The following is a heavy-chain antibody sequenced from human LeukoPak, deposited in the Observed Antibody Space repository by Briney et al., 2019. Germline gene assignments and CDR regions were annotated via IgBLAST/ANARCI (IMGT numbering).Heavy chain of an antibody. CDR1: GYTFTIYC. D-gene: IGHD3-22*01. CDR3: ARVSYYGMDV. J-gene: IGHJ6*02. CDR2: ISSYNGHT. V-gene: IGHV1-18*01. Sequence: VSVKLSCKASGYTFTIYCASWVRQAPGQGLEWMGWISSYNGHTNYAQKLQGRVTMTTDTSTSTAYMELRSLISDDTAVYYCARVSYYGMDVWGQGTTVTVSS.